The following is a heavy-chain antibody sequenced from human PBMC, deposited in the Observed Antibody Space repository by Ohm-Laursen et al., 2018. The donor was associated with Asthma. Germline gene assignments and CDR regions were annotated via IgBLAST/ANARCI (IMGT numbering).Heavy chain of an antibody. CDR1: GFTFSSYG. J-gene: IGHJ4*02. V-gene: IGHV3-30*18. CDR2: ISYDGSNK. Sequence: SSLRLSCSASGFTFSSYGMHWVRQAPGKGLEWVAVISYDGSNKYYADSVKGRFTISRDNSKNTLYLQMNSLRAEDTAVYYCAKDVLWFAYYFDYWGQGTLVTVSS. D-gene: IGHD3-10*01. CDR3: AKDVLWFAYYFDY.